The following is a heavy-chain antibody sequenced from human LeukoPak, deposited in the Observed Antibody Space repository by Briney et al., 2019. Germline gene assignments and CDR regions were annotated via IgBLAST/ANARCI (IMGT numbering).Heavy chain of an antibody. CDR3: AREFKSGVGMWA. J-gene: IGHJ5*02. Sequence: GESLRLSCTASGFTFSSYSMNWVRQAPGKGLEWVSSITTSRSYQYYADSVKGRSTSTRTKAHDSLHLQMNSLRADDTAVYYCAREFKSGVGMWAWGQGTLVTLS. CDR2: ITTSRSYQ. D-gene: IGHD1-14*01. CDR1: GFTFSSYS. V-gene: IGHV3-21*01.